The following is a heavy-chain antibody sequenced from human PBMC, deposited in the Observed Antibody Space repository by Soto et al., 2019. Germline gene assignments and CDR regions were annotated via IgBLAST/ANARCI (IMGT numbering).Heavy chain of an antibody. Sequence: VQLVESGGGVVQPGRSLRLSCAASGFTFSDYAMHWVRQAPGKGLEWVAGVSHDGRNTHYADSVKGRFTISRDSSKNTGSLEMTSLRAEDTAVYYCGKGGRQWLVTSDFNYWGQGALVTVSS. CDR3: GKGGRQWLVTSDFNY. CDR1: GFTFSDYA. CDR2: VSHDGRNT. J-gene: IGHJ4*02. V-gene: IGHV3-30*18. D-gene: IGHD6-19*01.